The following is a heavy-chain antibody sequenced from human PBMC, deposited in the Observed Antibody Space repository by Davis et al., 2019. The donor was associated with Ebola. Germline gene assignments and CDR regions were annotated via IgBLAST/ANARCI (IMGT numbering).Heavy chain of an antibody. V-gene: IGHV1-8*01. D-gene: IGHD6-19*01. Sequence: AASVKVSCKASGYTFTSYDTNWVRQATGQGLEWMGWMNPNSGNTGYAQKFQGRVTMTRNTSISTAYMELSSLRSEDTAVYYCARASSSGWYVDFDLWGRGTLVTVSS. J-gene: IGHJ2*01. CDR1: GYTFTSYD. CDR3: ARASSSGWYVDFDL. CDR2: MNPNSGNT.